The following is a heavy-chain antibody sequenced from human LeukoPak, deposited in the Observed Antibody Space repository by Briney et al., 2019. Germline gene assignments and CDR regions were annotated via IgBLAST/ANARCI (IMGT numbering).Heavy chain of an antibody. CDR1: GFTFSSYS. D-gene: IGHD5-18*01. Sequence: GGSLRLSCAASGFTFSSYSMNWVRQAPGKGLEWVSSISSSSSYIYYADSVKGRFTISRDNAKNSLYLQMNSLRAEDTAVYYCARDSSRIQLSTFDYWGQGTLVTVSS. CDR2: ISSSSSYI. J-gene: IGHJ4*02. CDR3: ARDSSRIQLSTFDY. V-gene: IGHV3-21*01.